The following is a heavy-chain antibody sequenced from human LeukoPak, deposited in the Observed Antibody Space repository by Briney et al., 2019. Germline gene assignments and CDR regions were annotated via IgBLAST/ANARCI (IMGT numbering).Heavy chain of an antibody. Sequence: PGGSLRLSCAASGFTFSSYAMLWVHQAPGKGLEWVAVISYDGSNKYYADSVKGRFTISRDNSKNTLYLQMNSLRAEDTAVYYCARDGSAAGIYNWFDPWGQGTLVTVSS. CDR3: ARDGSAAGIYNWFDP. J-gene: IGHJ5*02. D-gene: IGHD6-13*01. V-gene: IGHV3-30*01. CDR1: GFTFSSYA. CDR2: ISYDGSNK.